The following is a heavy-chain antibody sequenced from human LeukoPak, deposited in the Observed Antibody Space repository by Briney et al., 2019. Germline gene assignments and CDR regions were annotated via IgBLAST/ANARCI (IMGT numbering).Heavy chain of an antibody. Sequence: PGGSLRLSCAASGFTFSSYSMNWVRQAPGKGLEWVSSTSSSSSYIYYADSVEGRFTISRDNAKNPLYLQMNSLRAEDTAVYYCAREGSGFDYWGQGTLVTVSS. CDR2: TSSSSSYI. J-gene: IGHJ4*02. V-gene: IGHV3-21*01. D-gene: IGHD6-19*01. CDR1: GFTFSSYS. CDR3: AREGSGFDY.